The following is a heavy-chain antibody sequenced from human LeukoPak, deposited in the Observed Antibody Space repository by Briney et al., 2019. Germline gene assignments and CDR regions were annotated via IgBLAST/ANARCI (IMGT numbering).Heavy chain of an antibody. CDR2: FDPEDGET. CDR3: AIVRTVAGTRSYFDY. CDR1: GGTFISYA. D-gene: IGHD6-19*01. V-gene: IGHV1-24*01. J-gene: IGHJ4*02. Sequence: ASVKVSCKASGGTFISYAISWVRQAPGKGLEWMGGFDPEDGETIYAQKFQGRVTMTEDTSTDTAYMELSSLRSEDTAVYYCAIVRTVAGTRSYFDYWGQGTLVTVSS.